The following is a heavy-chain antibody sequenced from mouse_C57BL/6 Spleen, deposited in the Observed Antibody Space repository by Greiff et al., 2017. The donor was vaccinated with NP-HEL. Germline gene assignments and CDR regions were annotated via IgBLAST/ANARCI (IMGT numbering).Heavy chain of an antibody. CDR1: GYTFTSYW. Sequence: QVQLQQPGAELVKPGASVKLSCKASGYTFTSYWMHWVKQRPGQGLEWIGMIHPNSGSTNYNEKFKSKATLTVDKSSSTAYMQLSSLTSEDSAVYYCARETGTVHWFAYWGQGTLVTVSA. V-gene: IGHV1-64*01. J-gene: IGHJ3*01. CDR3: ARETGTVHWFAY. CDR2: IHPNSGST. D-gene: IGHD4-1*01.